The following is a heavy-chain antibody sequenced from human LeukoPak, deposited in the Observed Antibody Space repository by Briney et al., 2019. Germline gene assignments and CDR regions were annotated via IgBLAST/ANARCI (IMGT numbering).Heavy chain of an antibody. CDR1: GFTFSSYA. Sequence: GRSLRLSCAASGFTFSSYAMSWVSQAPGRVRGWVSAISGSADRTYYADSVKGRFTISRDNSKNTLYLQMNSLRPEDTAIYYCAKESPYGSGSRNYYFHYWGQGTLVTVSS. V-gene: IGHV3-23*01. J-gene: IGHJ4*02. CDR3: AKESPYGSGSRNYYFHY. D-gene: IGHD3-10*01. CDR2: ISGSADRT.